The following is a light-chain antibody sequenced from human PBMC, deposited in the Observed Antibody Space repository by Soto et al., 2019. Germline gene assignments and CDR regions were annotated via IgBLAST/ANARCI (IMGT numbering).Light chain of an antibody. CDR1: QSISDY. J-gene: IGKJ2*01. V-gene: IGKV1-39*01. Sequence: DIQMTQSPSSLSASVGDRVTITCRASQSISDYLNWYQQKPGKAPKLLIYAASSLQSGVPSGFSGSGSGTDFTLTISSLQPEDFATYYCHQSYNTLLYTFGQGTKVDIK. CDR2: AAS. CDR3: HQSYNTLLYT.